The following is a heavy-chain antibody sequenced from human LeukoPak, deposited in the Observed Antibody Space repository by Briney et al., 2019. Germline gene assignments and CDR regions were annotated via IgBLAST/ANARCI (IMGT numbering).Heavy chain of an antibody. V-gene: IGHV3-21*01. D-gene: IGHD1-20*01. CDR1: GFTFSSYS. Sequence: GGSLRLSCAASGFTFSSYSMNWVRQAPGKGLEWVSSISSSSYIYYADSVKGRFTISRDNAKNSLYLQMNSLRAEDTAVYYCARDYPGEITGTPRDAFDIWGQGTMVTVSS. CDR3: ARDYPGEITGTPRDAFDI. J-gene: IGHJ3*02. CDR2: ISSSSYI.